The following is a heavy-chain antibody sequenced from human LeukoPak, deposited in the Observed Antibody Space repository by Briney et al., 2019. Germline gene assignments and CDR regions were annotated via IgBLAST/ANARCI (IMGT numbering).Heavy chain of an antibody. D-gene: IGHD6-13*01. CDR1: GGSFSGYY. CDR3: ARAYSSSWYFNWFDP. J-gene: IGHJ5*02. CDR2: VNHSGST. V-gene: IGHV4-34*01. Sequence: PSETLSLTCAVYGGSFSGYYWSWIRQPPGKGLEWIGEVNHSGSTNYNPSLKSRVTISVDTSKNQFSLKLSSVTAADTAVYYCARAYSSSWYFNWFDPWGQGTLVTVSS.